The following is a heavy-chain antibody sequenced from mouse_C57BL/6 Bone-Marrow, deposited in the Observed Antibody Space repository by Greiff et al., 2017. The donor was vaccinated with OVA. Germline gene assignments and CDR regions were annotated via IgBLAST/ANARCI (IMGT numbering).Heavy chain of an antibody. CDR2: IYPGSGST. D-gene: IGHD1-1*01. CDR3: ARGAITTVVKYYAMDY. Sequence: VQLQQPGAELVKPGASVKMSCKASGYTFTSYWITWVKQRPGQGLEWIGDIYPGSGSTNYNEKFKSKATLTVDTSSSTAYMQLSSLTSEDSAVYYCARGAITTVVKYYAMDYWGQGTSVTVSS. CDR1: GYTFTSYW. J-gene: IGHJ4*01. V-gene: IGHV1-55*01.